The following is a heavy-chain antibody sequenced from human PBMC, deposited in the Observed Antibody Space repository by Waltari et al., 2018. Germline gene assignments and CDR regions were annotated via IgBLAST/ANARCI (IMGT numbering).Heavy chain of an antibody. CDR2: INHSGST. CDR3: ARGGRFGLIVGATRWFDP. D-gene: IGHD1-26*01. V-gene: IGHV4-34*01. Sequence: QVQLQQWGAGLLKPSETLSLTCAVYGGSFSGYYWSWIRQPPGKGLEWIGEINHSGSTNYHPSLKSRVTISVDTSKNQFSLKLSSVTAADTAVYYCARGGRFGLIVGATRWFDPWGQGTLVTVSS. J-gene: IGHJ5*02. CDR1: GGSFSGYY.